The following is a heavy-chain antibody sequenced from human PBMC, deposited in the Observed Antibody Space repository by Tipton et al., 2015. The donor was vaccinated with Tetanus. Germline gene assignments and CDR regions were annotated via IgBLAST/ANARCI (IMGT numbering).Heavy chain of an antibody. D-gene: IGHD6-19*01. J-gene: IGHJ4*02. CDR2: IYKSGDV. Sequence: TLSLTCVVSGDSIKSYYWSWIRQSAGKGLEWIGRIYKSGDVNYNPSLKSRLTLSVDTSKNQFSLTLSSVTAADTAVYYCARGSGWADFWGQGTQVTVSS. CDR3: ARGSGWADF. CDR1: GDSIKSYY. V-gene: IGHV4-4*07.